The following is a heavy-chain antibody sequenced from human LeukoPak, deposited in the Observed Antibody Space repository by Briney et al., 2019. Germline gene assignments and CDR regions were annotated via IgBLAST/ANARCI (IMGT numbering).Heavy chain of an antibody. D-gene: IGHD6-13*01. V-gene: IGHV1-18*04. CDR2: LNVFSGNT. CDR1: GYNFRDYG. CDR3: AKDWGIWSL. J-gene: IGHJ4*02. Sequence: ASVKVSCEASGYNFRDYGISWVRQAPGQGLEWMGWLNVFSGNTQYPPALQDRITLTKDTSTNTAYLELRNLKSDDTAVYYCAKDWGIWSLWGQGTLVTVSS.